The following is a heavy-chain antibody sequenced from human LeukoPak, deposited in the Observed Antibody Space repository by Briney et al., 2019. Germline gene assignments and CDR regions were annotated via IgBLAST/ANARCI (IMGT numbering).Heavy chain of an antibody. CDR2: IYYSGST. V-gene: IGHV4-59*01. D-gene: IGHD2-21*02. J-gene: IGHJ5*02. Sequence: SETLSLACTVSGGSISSYYWSWIRQPPGKGLEWIGYIYYSGSTNYNPFLKSRVTISVDTSKNQFSLKLSSVTAADTAVYYRARQYCGGDCYSFGSLNWFDPWGQGTLVTVSS. CDR1: GGSISSYY. CDR3: ARQYCGGDCYSFGSLNWFDP.